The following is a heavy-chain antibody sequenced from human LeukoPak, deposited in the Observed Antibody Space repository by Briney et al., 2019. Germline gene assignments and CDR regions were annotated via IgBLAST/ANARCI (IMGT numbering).Heavy chain of an antibody. V-gene: IGHV3-48*01. CDR2: ISSSSSTI. CDR3: AREWNDFWSGYFPIDY. J-gene: IGHJ4*02. CDR1: GFTFSSYS. D-gene: IGHD3-3*01. Sequence: GGSLRLSCAASGFTFSSYSMNWVRQAPGKGLEWVSYISSSSSTIYYADSVKGRFTISRDNAKNSLYLQMNSLRAEDTAVYYCAREWNDFWSGYFPIDYWGQGTLVTVS.